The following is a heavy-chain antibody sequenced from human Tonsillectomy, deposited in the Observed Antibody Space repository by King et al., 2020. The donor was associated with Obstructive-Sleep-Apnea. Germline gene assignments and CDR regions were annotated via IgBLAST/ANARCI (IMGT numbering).Heavy chain of an antibody. J-gene: IGHJ4*02. D-gene: IGHD1-26*01. CDR3: ARDAKIVGAAQFDY. V-gene: IGHV4-38-2*02. Sequence: QLQESGPGLVKPSETLSLTCSVSGYSISSGCYWGWIRQPPGKGLEWIGTIYHSGSTFYNPTLKSRVTISVDTSKNQFSLKLSSVTAADTAVYYCARDAKIVGAAQFDYWGQGTLVTVSS. CDR1: GYSISSGCY. CDR2: IYHSGST.